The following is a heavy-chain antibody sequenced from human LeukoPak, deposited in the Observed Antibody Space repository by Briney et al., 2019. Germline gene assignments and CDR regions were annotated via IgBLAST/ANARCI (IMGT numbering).Heavy chain of an antibody. V-gene: IGHV3-23*01. CDR2: MSGSDGST. D-gene: IGHD2-15*01. CDR3: AKSRFGSGRGSDY. CDR1: GFTFSSFA. J-gene: IGHJ4*02. Sequence: GGSLRPSYAASGFTFSSFAMSWVRQAPGKGLEWVSVMSGSDGSTNYADSVKGRFTISRDNAKSTLYLQMKSLRVEDTAVYYCAKSRFGSGRGSDYWGQGTLVTVSS.